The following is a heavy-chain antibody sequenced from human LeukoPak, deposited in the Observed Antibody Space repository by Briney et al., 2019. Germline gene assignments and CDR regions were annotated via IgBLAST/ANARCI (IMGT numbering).Heavy chain of an antibody. D-gene: IGHD6-6*01. CDR1: GFTFSNYW. V-gene: IGHV3-7*01. CDR2: IKQDGSQK. CDR3: ARIGYSSSSFDY. J-gene: IGHJ4*02. Sequence: PGGFLRLSCAASGFTFSNYWMSWVRQAPGKGLEWVANIKQDGSQKYYVDSVKGRFTISRDNAKNSQFLQMNSLRAEDTAMYYCARIGYSSSSFDYWGQGTLVTVSS.